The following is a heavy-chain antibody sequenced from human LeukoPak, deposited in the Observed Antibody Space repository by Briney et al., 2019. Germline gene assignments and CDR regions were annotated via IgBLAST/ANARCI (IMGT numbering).Heavy chain of an antibody. V-gene: IGHV3-30-3*01. J-gene: IGHJ4*02. Sequence: GGSLRLSCAASGFTFSSYAMHWVRQAPGKGLEGVAVISYDGSNKYYADSGKGRFTLSRHTSQHTLYLQMTSLRAQDTAVYYCARVPRGIAARPDGDYWGQGTLVTVSS. CDR2: ISYDGSNK. D-gene: IGHD6-6*01. CDR1: GFTFSSYA. CDR3: ARVPRGIAARPDGDY.